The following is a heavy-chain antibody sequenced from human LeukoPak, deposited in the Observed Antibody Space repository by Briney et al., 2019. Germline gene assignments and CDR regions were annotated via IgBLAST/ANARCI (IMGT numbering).Heavy chain of an antibody. V-gene: IGHV3-21*01. CDR2: ISSSSSYI. CDR1: GFTFSSYS. CDR3: AKDYDFWSSGYFDY. J-gene: IGHJ4*02. D-gene: IGHD3-3*01. Sequence: GGSLRLSCAASGFTFSSYSMNWVRQAPGKGLEWVSSISSSSSYIYYVDSVKGRFTISRDNAKNSLYLQMNSLRAEDTAVYYCAKDYDFWSSGYFDYWGQGTLVTVSS.